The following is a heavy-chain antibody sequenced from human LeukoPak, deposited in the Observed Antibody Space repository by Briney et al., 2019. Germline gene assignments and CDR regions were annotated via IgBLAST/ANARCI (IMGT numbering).Heavy chain of an antibody. Sequence: GGSLRLSCAASGFTFSSYAMSWVRQAPGKGLEWVSAISGSGGSTYYADSVKGRFTISRDNSKNTLYLQMNSLRAEDTAVYYCAKNNRYCSSTSCYPVHYFDYWGQGTLVTVSS. V-gene: IGHV3-23*01. CDR2: ISGSGGST. CDR1: GFTFSSYA. J-gene: IGHJ4*02. D-gene: IGHD2-2*01. CDR3: AKNNRYCSSTSCYPVHYFDY.